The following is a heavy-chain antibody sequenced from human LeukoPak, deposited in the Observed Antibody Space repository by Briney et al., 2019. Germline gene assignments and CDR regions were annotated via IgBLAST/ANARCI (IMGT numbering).Heavy chain of an antibody. CDR3: ARERGRYYDSSPN. Sequence: PSETLSLTCTVSGGSISSGDYYWSWIRQPPGQDLVWIGYIYYSGSTYYNPSLKSRLTISVDTSKNQFSLKLSSVTAADTDVYYCARERGRYYDSSPNWGQGTLVTVSS. V-gene: IGHV4-30-4*01. CDR1: GGSISSGDYY. J-gene: IGHJ4*02. D-gene: IGHD3-22*01. CDR2: IYYSGST.